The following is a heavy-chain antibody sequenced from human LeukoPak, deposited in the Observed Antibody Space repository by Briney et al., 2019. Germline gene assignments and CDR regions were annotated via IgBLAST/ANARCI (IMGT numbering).Heavy chain of an antibody. CDR2: FDPEDGET. CDR3: AMNAYCSSNSCWGNYYYYYMDV. CDR1: GYTLTELS. D-gene: IGHD2-2*01. V-gene: IGHV1-24*01. Sequence: GASVKVSCKVSGYTLTELSMHWVRQAPGKGLEWMGGFDPEDGETIYAQKFQGRVTLTGDTSTDTVYMELSSLRSADTAMYYCAMNAYCSSNSCWGNYYYYYMDVWGKGTTVTVSS. J-gene: IGHJ6*03.